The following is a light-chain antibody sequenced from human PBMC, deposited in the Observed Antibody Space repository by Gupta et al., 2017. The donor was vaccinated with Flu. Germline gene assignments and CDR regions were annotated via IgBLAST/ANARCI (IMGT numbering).Light chain of an antibody. V-gene: IGKV2-28*01. J-gene: IGKJ5*01. CDR2: MGS. CDR1: QSLLHSNGYTY. CDR3: KQSLRTPLT. Sequence: DIVMTQSPLSLPVTPGEPASISCRSSQSLLHSNGYTYLDWYLQKPGQSPQLLLYMGSNRASGVPDRFSGRGLGSDFTLKISIGEAEDVGVYCCKQSLRTPLTFGEWTXLEIK.